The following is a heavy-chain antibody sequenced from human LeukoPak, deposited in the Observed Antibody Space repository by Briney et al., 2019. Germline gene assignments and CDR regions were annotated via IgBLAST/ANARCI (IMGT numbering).Heavy chain of an antibody. CDR3: ARHATGSYSVPWLDP. CDR2: SSDSGNT. Sequence: PSETLSLTCTVSGGSISNHYWSWIRQPPGRGLEWIGYSSDSGNTIYNPSLKSRVTILGDTSKNQFSLKLSSVTAADTAVYYCARHATGSYSVPWLDPWGQGTLVTVST. V-gene: IGHV4-59*08. CDR1: GGSISNHY. D-gene: IGHD3-10*01. J-gene: IGHJ5*02.